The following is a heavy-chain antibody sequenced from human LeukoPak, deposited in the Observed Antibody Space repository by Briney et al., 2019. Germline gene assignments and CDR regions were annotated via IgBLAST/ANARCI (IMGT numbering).Heavy chain of an antibody. V-gene: IGHV4-4*07. J-gene: IGHJ5*02. Sequence: SETLSLTCTVSGGSISSYYWSWIRQPAGKGLEWIGRIYTSGSTNYNPSLKSRVTISVDTSKNQFSLKLSSVTAADTAVYYCARESQSSMLYVGQLKLWFDPWGQGTLVTVSS. CDR1: GGSISSYY. CDR2: IYTSGST. D-gene: IGHD2-8*01. CDR3: ARESQSSMLYVGQLKLWFDP.